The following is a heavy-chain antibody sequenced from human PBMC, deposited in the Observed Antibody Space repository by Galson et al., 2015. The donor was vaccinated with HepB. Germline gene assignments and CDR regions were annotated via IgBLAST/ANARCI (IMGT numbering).Heavy chain of an antibody. CDR1: GFTFDDYA. Sequence: SLRLSCAASGFTFDDYAMHWVRQAPGKGLEWVSGISWSSGSIGYADSAKGRFTISRDNAKNSLYLQMNSLRAEDTALYYCAKDIGPSGYDYLFDYWGQGTLVTVSS. CDR2: ISWSSGSI. D-gene: IGHD5-12*01. CDR3: AKDIGPSGYDYLFDY. J-gene: IGHJ4*02. V-gene: IGHV3-9*01.